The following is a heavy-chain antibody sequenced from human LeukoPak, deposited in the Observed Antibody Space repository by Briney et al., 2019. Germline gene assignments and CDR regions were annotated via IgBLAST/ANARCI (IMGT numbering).Heavy chain of an antibody. V-gene: IGHV1-18*04. J-gene: IGHJ4*02. CDR2: ISAYNGNT. CDR1: GYTFTSYG. CDR3: ARSRGIVVVPAAMGPLDY. Sequence: ASVKVSCKASGYTFTSYGISWVRQAPGQGLEWMGWISAYNGNTNYAQKLQGRVTMTTDTSTSTAHMELRSLRSDDTAVYYCARSRGIVVVPAAMGPLDYWGQGTLVTVSS. D-gene: IGHD2-2*01.